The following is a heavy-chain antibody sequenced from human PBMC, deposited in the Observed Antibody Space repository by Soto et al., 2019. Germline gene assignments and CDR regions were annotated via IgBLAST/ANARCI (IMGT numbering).Heavy chain of an antibody. CDR1: GGTFSSYA. CDR2: IIPIFGTA. V-gene: IGHV1-69*13. J-gene: IGHJ6*03. CDR3: ARDASPWGLLFAEPNYYYYMDV. Sequence: SVKVSCKASGGTFSSYAISWVRQAPRQGLEWMGGIIPIFGTANYAQKFQGRVTMTADASTSTVYMELSSLRSEDTAVYYCARDASPWGLLFAEPNYYYYMDVWGKGTTVTVSS. D-gene: IGHD2-21*01.